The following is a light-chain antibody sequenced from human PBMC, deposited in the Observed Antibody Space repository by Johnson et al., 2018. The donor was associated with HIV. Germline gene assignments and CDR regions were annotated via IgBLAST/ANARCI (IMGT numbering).Light chain of an antibody. CDR3: GTWDSSLSVFV. CDR2: ENI. CDR1: SSNMGNNY. Sequence: QSVLTQPPSVSAAPGQKVTISCSGSSSNMGNNYVSWYQQVPGTAPKLLIYENIKRPSGIPDRFSGSKSGTSATLGITGLQTGDEADYYCGTWDSSLSVFVFGTGTKVSVL. J-gene: IGLJ1*01. V-gene: IGLV1-51*01.